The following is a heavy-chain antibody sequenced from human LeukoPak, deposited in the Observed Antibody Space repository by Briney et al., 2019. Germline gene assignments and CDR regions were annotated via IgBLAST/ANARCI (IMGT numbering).Heavy chain of an antibody. J-gene: IGHJ4*02. D-gene: IGHD1-26*01. Sequence: QSGGSLRLSCAASGFTFSNYAMNWVRQAPGKGLEWASAISGAGGSTYYADSVRGRLTISRDNSKDTLYPQMNSLRAEDTAVYYCAKRGATRTIDYWGQGTLVTVSS. V-gene: IGHV3-23*01. CDR3: AKRGATRTIDY. CDR1: GFTFSNYA. CDR2: ISGAGGST.